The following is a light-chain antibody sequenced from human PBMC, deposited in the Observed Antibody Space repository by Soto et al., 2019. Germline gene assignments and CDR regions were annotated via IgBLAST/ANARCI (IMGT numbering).Light chain of an antibody. CDR2: GAS. CDR3: QQYDISGT. CDR1: QSVSSSY. J-gene: IGKJ1*01. Sequence: EIVLTQSPGTLSLSPGERATLSCRASQSVSSSYLAWYQQKPVQAPRLLIYGASSRATGIPDRFSGSGSGTDFTLTISRLEPEDFAVYYCQQYDISGTFGQGTKVDIK. V-gene: IGKV3-20*01.